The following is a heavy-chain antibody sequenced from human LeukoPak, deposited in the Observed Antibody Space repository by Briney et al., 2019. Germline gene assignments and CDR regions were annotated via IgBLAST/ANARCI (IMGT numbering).Heavy chain of an antibody. CDR1: GGSFSGYY. J-gene: IGHJ5*02. D-gene: IGHD3-10*01. Sequence: SETLSLTCAVYGGSFSGYYWSWIRQPPGKGLEWIGEINHSGSTNYNPSLKSRVTISVDTSKNQFSLKLSSLTAADTAVYYCARGSPMVRGVIAWFDPWGQGTLVTVSS. CDR3: ARGSPMVRGVIAWFDP. V-gene: IGHV4-34*01. CDR2: INHSGST.